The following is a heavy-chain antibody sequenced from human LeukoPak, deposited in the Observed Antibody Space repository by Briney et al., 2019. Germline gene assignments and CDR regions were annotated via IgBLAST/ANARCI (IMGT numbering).Heavy chain of an antibody. J-gene: IGHJ4*02. V-gene: IGHV3-23*01. CDR2: ISGDGVSP. CDR1: GFTFSSYA. Sequence: GGSLRLSCAASGFTFSSYAMSWVRQTPGKGLECVSAISGDGVSPYYADSVRGRFTISRDNSKNTLYLQMNSLRVEDTAVYFCARDPGAFPYFFDSWGQGTLVTVSS. D-gene: IGHD4/OR15-4a*01. CDR3: ARDPGAFPYFFDS.